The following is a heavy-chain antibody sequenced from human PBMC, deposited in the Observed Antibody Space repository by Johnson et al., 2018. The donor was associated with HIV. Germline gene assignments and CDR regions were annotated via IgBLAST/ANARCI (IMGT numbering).Heavy chain of an antibody. CDR2: IRWDGGST. CDR1: GFTFNDYA. CDR3: AREAPQPSDAYDI. J-gene: IGHJ3*02. V-gene: IGHV3-43D*03. D-gene: IGHD5-18*01. Sequence: VQLMESGGGLVQPGRSLRLSCAASGFTFNDYAMHWVRQAPGKGLEWVSLIRWDGGSTYYADSMKGRFTISRDNSKNSLYLQMNSLRAEDTAVYYCAREAPQPSDAYDIWGQGTMVTVSS.